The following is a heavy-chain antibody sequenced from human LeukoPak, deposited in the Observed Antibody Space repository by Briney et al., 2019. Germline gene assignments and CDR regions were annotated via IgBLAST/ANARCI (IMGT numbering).Heavy chain of an antibody. CDR1: GYTFTGYY. Sequence: ASVKLSCKASGYTFTGYYMHWVREAPGQGLEWMGWINPKSGGTNYAQKFQGRVTMTRDTSISTAYMELSSLSSDDTAVYYCVPSADYYYFDYWGQGTLVTVSS. CDR3: VPSADYYYFDY. J-gene: IGHJ4*02. V-gene: IGHV1-2*02. D-gene: IGHD4/OR15-4a*01. CDR2: INPKSGGT.